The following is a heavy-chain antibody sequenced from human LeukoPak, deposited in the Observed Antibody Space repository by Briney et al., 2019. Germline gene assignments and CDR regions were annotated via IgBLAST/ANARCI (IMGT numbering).Heavy chain of an antibody. CDR1: GGSISSSSYY. Sequence: SETLSLTCTVSGGSISSSSYYWGWIRQPPGKGLEWIGSIYYSGSTYYNPSLKSRVTISVDTSKNQFSLKLSSVTAADTAVYYCARDRGSGTAKVRFGGFDPWGQGTLVTVSS. D-gene: IGHD3-10*01. CDR2: IYYSGST. J-gene: IGHJ5*02. CDR3: ARDRGSGTAKVRFGGFDP. V-gene: IGHV4-39*07.